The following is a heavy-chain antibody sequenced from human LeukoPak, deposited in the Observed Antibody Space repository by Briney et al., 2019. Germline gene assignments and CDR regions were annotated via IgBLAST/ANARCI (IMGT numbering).Heavy chain of an antibody. V-gene: IGHV3-30*02. D-gene: IGHD3-16*02. Sequence: PGGSLRLSCAASGFTFSSYGMHWVRQAPGKGLEWVAFIRYDGGNKYYADSVKGRFTISRDNSKNTLYLQMNSLRAEDTAVYYCAKVITFGGVIVPFDYWGQGTLVTVSS. CDR3: AKVITFGGVIVPFDY. CDR2: IRYDGGNK. J-gene: IGHJ4*02. CDR1: GFTFSSYG.